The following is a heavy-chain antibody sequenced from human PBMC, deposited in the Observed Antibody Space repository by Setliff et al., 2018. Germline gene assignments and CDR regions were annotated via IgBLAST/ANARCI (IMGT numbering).Heavy chain of an antibody. CDR1: GYSFTNYG. V-gene: IGHV1-18*01. J-gene: IGHJ4*02. CDR3: GVGTTDFDY. Sequence: ASVKVSCKASGYSFTNYGVSWVRQAPGQGLEWMGWISTHNGNINYAQKFQGRVTTTTDTSTTIAYMELSSLRSDDTAVYYCGVGTTDFDYWGQGTLVTVSS. CDR2: ISTHNGNI. D-gene: IGHD1-26*01.